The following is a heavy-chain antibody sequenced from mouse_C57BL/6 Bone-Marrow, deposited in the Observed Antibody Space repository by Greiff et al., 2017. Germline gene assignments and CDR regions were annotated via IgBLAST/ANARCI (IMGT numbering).Heavy chain of an antibody. CDR1: GYTFTDYY. CDR3: ANGYPWYFDV. Sequence: EVQLQQSGPELVKPGASVKISCKASGYTFTDYYMNWVKQSHGKSLEWIGDINPNNGGTSYNQKFKGKATLTVDKSSSTAYMELRSLTSEDSAVYYCANGYPWYFDVWGTGTTVTVSS. D-gene: IGHD2-2*01. V-gene: IGHV1-26*01. J-gene: IGHJ1*03. CDR2: INPNNGGT.